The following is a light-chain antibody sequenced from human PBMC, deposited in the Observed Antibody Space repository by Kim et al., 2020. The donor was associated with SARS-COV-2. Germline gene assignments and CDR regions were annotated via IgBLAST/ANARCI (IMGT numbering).Light chain of an antibody. V-gene: IGLV2-14*01. CDR2: DVS. Sequence: QSVVTQPASVSGSPGQSITISCTGTSSDVGGYNYVSWYQQHPGKAPKLMIYDVSKRPSGVSNRFSGSKSGNTASLTISGLQAEDEADYYCSSYTSSSTSVFGGGTQLTVL. CDR3: SSYTSSSTSV. J-gene: IGLJ3*02. CDR1: SSDVGGYNY.